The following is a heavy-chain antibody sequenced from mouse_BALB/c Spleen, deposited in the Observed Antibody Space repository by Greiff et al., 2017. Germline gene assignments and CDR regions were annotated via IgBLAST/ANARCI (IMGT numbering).Heavy chain of an antibody. CDR2: ISSGGSYT. CDR1: GFTFSSYT. Sequence: EVQLVESGGGLVKPGGSLKLSCAASGFTFSSYTMSWVRQTPEKRLEWVATISSGGSYTYYPDSVKGRFTISRDNAKNTLYLQMSSLKSEDTAMYYCTNYGYGYWGQGTTLTVSS. CDR3: TNYGYGY. J-gene: IGHJ2*01. V-gene: IGHV5-6-4*01. D-gene: IGHD1-2*01.